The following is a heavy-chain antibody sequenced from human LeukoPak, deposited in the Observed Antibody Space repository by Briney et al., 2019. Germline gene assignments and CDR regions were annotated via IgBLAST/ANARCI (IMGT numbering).Heavy chain of an antibody. CDR1: GFTFSSYE. CDR2: IYSGGST. J-gene: IGHJ4*02. Sequence: GGSLRLSCAASGFTFSSYEMNWVRQAPGKGLEWVSLIYSGGSTYYADSVKGRFTISRDNAKNSLYLQMYSLRAEDTALYYCAKDTSFRVAVAGIDYWGQGTLVTVSS. D-gene: IGHD6-19*01. CDR3: AKDTSFRVAVAGIDY. V-gene: IGHV3-53*05.